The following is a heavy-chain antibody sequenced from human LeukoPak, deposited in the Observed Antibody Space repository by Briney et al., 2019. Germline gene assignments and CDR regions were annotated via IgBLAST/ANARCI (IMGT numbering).Heavy chain of an antibody. V-gene: IGHV3-23*01. CDR3: AKIKNWGPLVYYFDY. CDR2: ISGSGGST. CDR1: GFTFSSYA. J-gene: IGHJ4*02. D-gene: IGHD7-27*01. Sequence: GGSLRLSCAASGFTFSSYAMSWVRQTPGKGQEWVSAISGSGGSTYYAGSVKGRFTISRDNSKNTLYLQMNSLRAEDTAVYYCAKIKNWGPLVYYFDYWGQGALVTVSS.